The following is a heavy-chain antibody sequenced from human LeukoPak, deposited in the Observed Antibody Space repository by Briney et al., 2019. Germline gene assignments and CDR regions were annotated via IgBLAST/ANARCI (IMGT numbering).Heavy chain of an antibody. CDR3: ARAGIVNALDY. CDR2: IWYDGGNK. D-gene: IGHD1-26*01. J-gene: IGHJ4*02. V-gene: IGHV3-33*01. Sequence: GMSLRLSCAASGFTFSKYGINWVRQAPGKGLEWVAIIWYDGGNKYFAESVMGRFTISKDNSKNTVYLQMNSLRIDDTAVYRSARAGIVNALDYWGQGIQVTVSS. CDR1: GFTFSKYG.